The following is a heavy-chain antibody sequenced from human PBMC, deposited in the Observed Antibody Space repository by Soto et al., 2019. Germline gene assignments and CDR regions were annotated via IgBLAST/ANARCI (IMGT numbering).Heavy chain of an antibody. Sequence: QVQLVESGGGVVQPGTSLRLSCAASGFTFNTYAMHWVRQAPGKGLEWVAVISSDGSVKFYADSVKGRFTISRDNSKNTLHLQMHSLRTEDTAVYYCARKERHCYVGSCSGDYWGQGTLVTVSS. CDR2: ISSDGSVK. D-gene: IGHD2-15*01. CDR1: GFTFNTYA. CDR3: ARKERHCYVGSCSGDY. V-gene: IGHV3-30*03. J-gene: IGHJ4*02.